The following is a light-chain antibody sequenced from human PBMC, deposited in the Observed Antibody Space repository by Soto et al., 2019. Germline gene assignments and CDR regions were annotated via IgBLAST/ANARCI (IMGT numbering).Light chain of an antibody. CDR3: QQSYSILR. V-gene: IGKV1-39*01. CDR1: QSISNY. Sequence: DIQMTQSPSSLSASVGDRVTITCRASQSISNYLNWYQQRPGKAPKLLIYATSTLQTGVPSRFSGSGSGTDFTLTISSLQPEDFATYYCQQSYSILRFGGGTKVEIK. J-gene: IGKJ4*01. CDR2: ATS.